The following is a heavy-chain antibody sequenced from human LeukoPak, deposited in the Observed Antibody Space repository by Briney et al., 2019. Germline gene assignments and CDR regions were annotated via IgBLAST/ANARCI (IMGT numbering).Heavy chain of an antibody. CDR2: MSYDGSNK. Sequence: GRSLRLSCAASGFTFSSYAMHWVRQAPGKGLEWVAVMSYDGSNKYYADSVKGRFTISRDNSKDTLYLQMNSLRAEDTAVYYCASEYSSSWYKRNDAFDIWGQGTMVTVSS. CDR3: ASEYSSSWYKRNDAFDI. D-gene: IGHD6-13*01. CDR1: GFTFSSYA. J-gene: IGHJ3*02. V-gene: IGHV3-30*04.